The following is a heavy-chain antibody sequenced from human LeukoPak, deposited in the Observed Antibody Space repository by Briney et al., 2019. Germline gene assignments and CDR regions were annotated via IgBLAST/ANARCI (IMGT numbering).Heavy chain of an antibody. V-gene: IGHV1-18*04. CDR2: TSYNGHT. CDR3: ARHSGSGWQALGY. J-gene: IGHJ4*02. CDR1: GYTFSNYV. Sequence: ASVKVSCKASGYTFSNYVISWVRQAPGLGLEWMGGTSYNGHTNYAQKVQDRVTMTTDTSTTTAYMELRSLESDDTAVYYCARHSGSGWQALGYWGQGTLVTVSS. D-gene: IGHD6-19*01.